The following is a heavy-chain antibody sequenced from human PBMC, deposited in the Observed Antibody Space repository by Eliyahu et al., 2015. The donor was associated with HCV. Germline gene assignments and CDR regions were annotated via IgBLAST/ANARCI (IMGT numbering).Heavy chain of an antibody. CDR2: FYNSGNA. Sequence: QVQLQESGPGLVKPSETLSLTCLXSGDSMSSYXWSWIRQPAGKGLEWIGRFYNSGNAHYNPPLKNRVTMSIDRSKNQFSLKLSSLTAADTGVYYCARGIPDFNWKNSPGPYRGLDVWGPGTTVIVSS. D-gene: IGHD1/OR15-1a*01. CDR3: ARGIPDFNWKNSPGPYRGLDV. J-gene: IGHJ6*02. CDR1: GDSMSSYX. V-gene: IGHV4-4*07.